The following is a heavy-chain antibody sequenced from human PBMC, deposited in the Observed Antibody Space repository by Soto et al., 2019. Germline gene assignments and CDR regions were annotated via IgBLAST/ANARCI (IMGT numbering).Heavy chain of an antibody. CDR1: GFTFSSYA. J-gene: IGHJ4*02. CDR3: AKRRNTIRGGNRRLGY. CDR2: ISGSGGST. D-gene: IGHD2-15*01. Sequence: PGGSLRLSCAASGFTFSSYAMSWVRQAPGKVLEWVSAISGSGGSTYYADSVKGRFTISRDNSKNTLYLQMNSLRAEDTAVYYCAKRRNTIRGGNRRLGYWGQGTLVTVSS. V-gene: IGHV3-23*01.